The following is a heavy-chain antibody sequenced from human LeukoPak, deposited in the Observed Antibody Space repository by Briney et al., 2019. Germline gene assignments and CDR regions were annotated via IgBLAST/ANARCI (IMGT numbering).Heavy chain of an antibody. V-gene: IGHV3-23*01. CDR3: AKRFFTMVRGVKGGFDY. Sequence: GGSLRLSCAASGLTFSSYAMSWVRQAPGKGLEWVSAISGSGGSTYYADFVKGRFTISRDNSKNTLYLQMNSLRAEDTAVYYCAKRFFTMVRGVKGGFDYWGQGTLVTVSS. D-gene: IGHD3-10*01. CDR1: GLTFSSYA. J-gene: IGHJ4*02. CDR2: ISGSGGST.